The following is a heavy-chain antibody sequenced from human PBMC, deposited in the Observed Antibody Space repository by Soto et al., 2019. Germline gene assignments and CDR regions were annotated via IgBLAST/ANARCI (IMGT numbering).Heavy chain of an antibody. CDR3: ARNYYDSGGGFDY. CDR2: GGST. V-gene: IGHV3-53*01. J-gene: IGHJ4*02. D-gene: IGHD3-22*01. Sequence: GGSTYYADSVKGRFTISRDNSKNTLYLQMNSLRAEDTAVYYCARNYYDSGGGFDYWGQGTLVTVSS.